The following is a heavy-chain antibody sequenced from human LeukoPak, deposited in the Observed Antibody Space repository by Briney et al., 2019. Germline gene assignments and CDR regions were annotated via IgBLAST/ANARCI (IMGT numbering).Heavy chain of an antibody. CDR2: TYYRSKWYN. CDR3: ARDKRYKLRFLEWLTPYGMDV. D-gene: IGHD3-3*01. CDR1: GDSVSSSSAA. V-gene: IGHV6-1*01. J-gene: IGHJ6*02. Sequence: SQTLSLTCAISGDSVSSSSAAWNWIRQSPSRGLEWLGRTYYRSKWYNDYAVSVKSRITINPDTSKNQFSLQLNSVTPEDTAVYYCARDKRYKLRFLEWLTPYGMDVWGQGTTVTVSS.